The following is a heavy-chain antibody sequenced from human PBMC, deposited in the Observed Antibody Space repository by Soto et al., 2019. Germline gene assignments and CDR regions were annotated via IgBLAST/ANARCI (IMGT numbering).Heavy chain of an antibody. CDR1: GYTFTSYG. CDR3: ARVTMITFGGVIAYYFDY. D-gene: IGHD3-16*02. J-gene: IGHJ4*02. CDR2: ISAYNGNT. V-gene: IGHV1-18*01. Sequence: ASAKVSCKASGYTFTSYGISWVRQAPRQGLEWMGWISAYNGNTNYAQKLQGRVTMTTDTSTSTAYMELRSLRSDDTAVYYCARVTMITFGGVIAYYFDYWGQGTLVTVSS.